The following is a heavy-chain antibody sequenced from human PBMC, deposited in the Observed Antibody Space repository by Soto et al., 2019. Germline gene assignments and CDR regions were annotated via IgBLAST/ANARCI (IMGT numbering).Heavy chain of an antibody. D-gene: IGHD3-10*01. V-gene: IGHV1-18*01. J-gene: IGHJ4*02. CDR3: AIVYRITRVRGELSEY. Sequence: QVQLVQSGAEVKKPGASVKVSCKASGYTFTSYGISWVRQAPGQGLEWMGWISAYNGNTNYAQKLQGRVTMTTDTSTSTAYMELRSLRSDDTAVYYCAIVYRITRVRGELSEYWGQGTLVTVSS. CDR1: GYTFTSYG. CDR2: ISAYNGNT.